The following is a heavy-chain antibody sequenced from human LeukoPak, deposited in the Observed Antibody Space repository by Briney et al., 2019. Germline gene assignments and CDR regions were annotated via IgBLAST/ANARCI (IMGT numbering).Heavy chain of an antibody. J-gene: IGHJ4*02. Sequence: GESLKISCKGSGYSFTNYWIGWVRQMPGKGLEWMGIVYPGDSDTRYSASFQGQVTISADKSTSTAYLQWRSLKASDTAIYYCARQASLGELSSPFDSWGQGALVTVSS. CDR2: VYPGDSDT. D-gene: IGHD3-16*02. CDR3: ARQASLGELSSPFDS. V-gene: IGHV5-51*01. CDR1: GYSFTNYW.